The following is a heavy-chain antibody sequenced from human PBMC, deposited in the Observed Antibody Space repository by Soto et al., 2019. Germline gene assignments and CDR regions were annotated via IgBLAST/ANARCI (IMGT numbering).Heavy chain of an antibody. CDR1: GGSFSGYY. V-gene: IGHV4-34*01. Sequence: SETLSLTCAVYGGSFSGYYWSWIRQPPGKGLEWIGEINHSGSTNYNPSLKSRVTISVDTSKNQFSLKLSSVTAADTAVYYCARGQNRITIFGVVTSFDYWGQGTLVTVSS. J-gene: IGHJ4*02. D-gene: IGHD3-3*01. CDR3: ARGQNRITIFGVVTSFDY. CDR2: INHSGST.